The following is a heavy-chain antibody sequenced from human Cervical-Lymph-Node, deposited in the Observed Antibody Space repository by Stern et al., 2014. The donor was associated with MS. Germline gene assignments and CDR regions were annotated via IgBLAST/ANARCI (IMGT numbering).Heavy chain of an antibody. D-gene: IGHD1-1*01. CDR2: IIAIFGTA. J-gene: IGHJ6*02. CDR1: GGTFSRQA. Sequence: VQLEESGAEVKKPGSSVKVSCKTSGGTFSRQAISWVRQAPGQGLEWLGGIIAIFGTAHYAQKLQGRLTITADESTSTAYMELRSLRSEDTAVYYCARDEIGQTTTHYYYYGMDVWGQGTTVTVSS. CDR3: ARDEIGQTTTHYYYYGMDV. V-gene: IGHV1-69*01.